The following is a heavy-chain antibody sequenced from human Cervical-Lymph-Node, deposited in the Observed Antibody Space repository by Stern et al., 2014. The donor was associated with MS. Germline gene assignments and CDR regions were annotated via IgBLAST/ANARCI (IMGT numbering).Heavy chain of an antibody. D-gene: IGHD2-21*02. V-gene: IGHV1-24*01. CDR1: GYTLTEMS. CDR3: ATHRGRVTYYYGLDV. J-gene: IGHJ6*02. Sequence: VQLVQSGAEVKKPGASVKDSCKVSGYTLTEMSMHWVRQAPGKGLEWMGGYDPQHGETVYAQKIQGRVTMAEDRSTDTAYMELTSLRSDDTAVYYCATHRGRVTYYYGLDVWGQGTTVTVSS. CDR2: YDPQHGET.